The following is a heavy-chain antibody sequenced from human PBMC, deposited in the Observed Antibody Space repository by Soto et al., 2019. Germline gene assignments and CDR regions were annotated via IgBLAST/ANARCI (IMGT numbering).Heavy chain of an antibody. CDR3: ARHPRYCSGGICPTGYFDY. CDR1: GVSISNYY. D-gene: IGHD2-15*01. V-gene: IGHV4-59*08. CDR2: VYYSGST. Sequence: SETLSLTCTVSGVSISNYYWSWLRQPPGKGLEWIGYVYYSGSTNHNPSLKSRVSISVDTSGIQFSLQLSAVTAADTAVYYCARHPRYCSGGICPTGYFDYWGQGILVTVSS. J-gene: IGHJ4*02.